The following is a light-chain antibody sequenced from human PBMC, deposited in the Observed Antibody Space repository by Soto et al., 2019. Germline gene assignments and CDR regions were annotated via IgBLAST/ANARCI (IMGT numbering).Light chain of an antibody. CDR3: KHHNCYSQP. CDR1: QSIRYY. Sequence: DIQLAQSPPTLSASVGDRVTITCRASQSIRYYLAWYQQMPGKAPKLLIYGASSLQSGVPSRFSGSGSGTEFTLTISSLQPDDFTTYFCKHHNCYSQPFGQGTKSDIK. V-gene: IGKV1-5*01. CDR2: GAS. J-gene: IGKJ1*01.